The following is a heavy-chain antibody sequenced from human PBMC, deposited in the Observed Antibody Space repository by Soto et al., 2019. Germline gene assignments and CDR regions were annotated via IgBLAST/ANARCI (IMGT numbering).Heavy chain of an antibody. D-gene: IGHD3-16*01. CDR2: IIPFFGTA. J-gene: IGHJ4*02. V-gene: IGHV1-69*13. CDR1: GGTFSTFG. Sequence: ASVKVSCKPSGGTFSTFGISWVRQAPGQGLEWVGGIIPFFGTAEYSQKFEDRITITADESTNTVYMDLRSLTSEDTAIYYCARTAPMDAGDKYYYDFWGQGALVTVSS. CDR3: ARTAPMDAGDKYYYDF.